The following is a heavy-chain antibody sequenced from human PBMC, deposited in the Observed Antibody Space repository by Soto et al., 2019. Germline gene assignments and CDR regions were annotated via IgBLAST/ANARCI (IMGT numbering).Heavy chain of an antibody. D-gene: IGHD6-19*01. J-gene: IGHJ4*02. CDR3: AHRAGLRGYRDGGYFDF. CDR1: GFSLGTSGVG. Sequence: SGPTLVNPTYTLTLTCTFSGFSLGTSGVGVGWVRQPPGKPLERLALIYWDDDKYYGPSLKTRLTISKDTSRNQVVLTMTNMDPADTGTYYCAHRAGLRGYRDGGYFDFWGQGAQVTVAS. CDR2: IYWDDDK. V-gene: IGHV2-5*05.